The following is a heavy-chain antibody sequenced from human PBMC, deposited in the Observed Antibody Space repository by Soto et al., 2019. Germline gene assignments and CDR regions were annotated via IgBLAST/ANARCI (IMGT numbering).Heavy chain of an antibody. V-gene: IGHV1-2*02. CDR2: INPDSGAT. Sequence: HEPLVQSGAEVKRPGASLKVSCKASGYSFTGYYIHWVRQAPGQGLEWMGWINPDSGATHYAQNFQVRVTLTSDTSISTAAMDLTSLPSDDTAVYCCARGDYGTGRYPFPDFIYWGQGTLVIVSS. CDR1: GYSFTGYY. D-gene: IGHD2-8*02. CDR3: ARGDYGTGRYPFPDFIY. J-gene: IGHJ4*02.